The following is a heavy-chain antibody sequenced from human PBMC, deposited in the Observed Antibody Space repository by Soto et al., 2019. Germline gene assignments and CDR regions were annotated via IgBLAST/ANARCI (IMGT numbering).Heavy chain of an antibody. CDR3: ASPTIAAADPFEL. CDR2: FIPIFDTT. V-gene: IGHV1-69*01. J-gene: IGHJ2*01. CDR1: GGTFSTYA. D-gene: IGHD6-13*01. Sequence: QVQLVQSGAEVKKPGSSVKVSCRTSGGTFSTYAFSWVRQAPGQGLEWLGGFIPIFDTTNYAQKFQVRVRYTADESTSTAYVELTSLRSEDTAVYYCASPTIAAADPFELWGRGTLVTVSS.